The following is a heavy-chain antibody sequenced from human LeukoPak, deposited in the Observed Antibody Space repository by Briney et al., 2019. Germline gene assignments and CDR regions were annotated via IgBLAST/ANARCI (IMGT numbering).Heavy chain of an antibody. CDR1: GYTFTGYY. D-gene: IGHD3-22*01. V-gene: IGHV1-2*02. CDR2: INPNSGGT. CDR3: ARVGSGYSYHFDY. J-gene: IGHJ4*02. Sequence: GASVKVSCKASGYTFTGYYMHWVRQVPGQGLEWMGWINPNSGGTNYAQKFQGRVTMTRDTSISTAYMELSRLRSDDTAVYYCARVGSGYSYHFDYWGQGTLVTVSS.